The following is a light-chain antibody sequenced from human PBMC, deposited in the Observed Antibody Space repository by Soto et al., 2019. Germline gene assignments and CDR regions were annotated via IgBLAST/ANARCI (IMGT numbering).Light chain of an antibody. Sequence: DIQMTQSPSSLSASVGDRVTITCRASQGISNYLAWYQQKPVKVPKLLSYAASTLQSGLPSRFSGSGSGTDFNLTISSVQPEVDATYYCQKYNRAPITVGQGTRLEIK. CDR2: AAS. V-gene: IGKV1-27*01. CDR3: QKYNRAPIT. J-gene: IGKJ5*01. CDR1: QGISNY.